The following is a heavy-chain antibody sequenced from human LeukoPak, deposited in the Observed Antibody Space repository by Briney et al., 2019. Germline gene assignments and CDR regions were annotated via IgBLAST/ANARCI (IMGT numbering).Heavy chain of an antibody. Sequence: GGSLRLSCAASGFTLSSYEMNWVRQAPGKGLEWVSYISSGGSTIVYADAVKGRFTISRDNAKNSLYLQMNGLRAEDTAVYYCARDKSVSGVCFDNWGQGTLVTVSS. V-gene: IGHV3-48*03. D-gene: IGHD5/OR15-5a*01. CDR2: ISSGGSTI. J-gene: IGHJ4*02. CDR3: ARDKSVSGVCFDN. CDR1: GFTLSSYE.